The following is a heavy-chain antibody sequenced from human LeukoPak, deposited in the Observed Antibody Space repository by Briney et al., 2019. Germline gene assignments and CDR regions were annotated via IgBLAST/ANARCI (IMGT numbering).Heavy chain of an antibody. D-gene: IGHD2-2*01. CDR1: GSTFSSYG. V-gene: IGHV3-30*02. J-gene: IGHJ6*03. CDR3: AKDGIRASNIVVVPAAPGMDYYYYMDV. Sequence: GGSLRLSCAASGSTFSSYGMHWVRQAPGKGLEWVAFIRYDGSNKYYADSVKGRFTISRDNSKNTLYLQMNSLRAEDTAVYYCAKDGIRASNIVVVPAAPGMDYYYYMDVWGKGTTVTVSS. CDR2: IRYDGSNK.